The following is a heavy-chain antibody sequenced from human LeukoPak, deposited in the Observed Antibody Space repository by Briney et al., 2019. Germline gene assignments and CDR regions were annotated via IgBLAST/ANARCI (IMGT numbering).Heavy chain of an antibody. J-gene: IGHJ4*02. CDR1: GGSFSGYY. CDR3: ARGRRSYYGSGSYYNY. Sequence: SETLSLTCAVYGGSFSGYYWSWIRQPPGKGLEWIGEINHSGSTNYNPSLKSRVTISVDTSKNQFSPKLSSATAADTAVYYCARGRRSYYGSGSYYNYWSQGTLVTVSS. CDR2: INHSGST. D-gene: IGHD3-10*01. V-gene: IGHV4-34*01.